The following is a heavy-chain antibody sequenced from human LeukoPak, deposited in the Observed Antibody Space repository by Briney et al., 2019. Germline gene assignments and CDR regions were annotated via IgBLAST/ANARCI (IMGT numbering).Heavy chain of an antibody. V-gene: IGHV3-48*01. CDR2: ISGRSSTI. CDR1: AFTFSDYS. D-gene: IGHD1-26*01. CDR3: ARDRLKSGSYYFDY. Sequence: GGSLRLSCAASAFTFSDYSMNWVRQAPGNGLEWVSYISGRSSTIYYADSVKGRFTISRDNAKSSMYLQMNSLRAEDTAVYYCARDRLKSGSYYFDYWGQGTLVTVSS. J-gene: IGHJ4*02.